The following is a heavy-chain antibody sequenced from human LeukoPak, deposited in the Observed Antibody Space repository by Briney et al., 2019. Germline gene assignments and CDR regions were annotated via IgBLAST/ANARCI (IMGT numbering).Heavy chain of an antibody. V-gene: IGHV1-69*05. J-gene: IGHJ6*03. Sequence: GASVKVSCKASGGTFSSYAISWVRQAPGQGLEWMGGIIPIFGTANYAQKFQGRVAITTDESTSTAYMELSSLRSEDTAVYYYAVGATNYYYYYMDVWGKGTTVTVSS. CDR2: IIPIFGTA. D-gene: IGHD1-26*01. CDR3: AVGATNYYYYYMDV. CDR1: GGTFSSYA.